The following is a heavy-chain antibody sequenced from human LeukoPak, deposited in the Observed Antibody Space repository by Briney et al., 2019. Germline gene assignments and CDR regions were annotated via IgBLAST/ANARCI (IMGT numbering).Heavy chain of an antibody. CDR1: GFTFNQNW. V-gene: IGHV3-7*02. Sequence: GGSLRLSCAASGFTFNQNWMNWVRQAPGKGLEWVANISPDGSGEYYVDSVKGRFTISRDNAKNSVFLQMNSLRDEDTAVYYCAVSGDSGFGWGQGTMVSV. CDR2: ISPDGSGE. J-gene: IGHJ3*01. CDR3: AVSGDSGFG. D-gene: IGHD3-10*01.